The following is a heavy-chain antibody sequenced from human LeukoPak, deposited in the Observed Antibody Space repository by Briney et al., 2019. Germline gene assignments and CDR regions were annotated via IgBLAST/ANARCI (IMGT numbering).Heavy chain of an antibody. CDR3: ARAPYSSGWYSSSASYYFDY. V-gene: IGHV4-38-2*02. CDR2: IYHSGST. Sequence: SETLSLTCTVSGYSISSGYYWGWIRQPPGKGLEWIGSIYHSGSTSYNPSLKSRVTISVDTSKNQFSLELSSVTAADTAVYYCARAPYSSGWYSSSASYYFDYWGQGTLVTVSS. J-gene: IGHJ4*02. CDR1: GYSISSGYY. D-gene: IGHD6-19*01.